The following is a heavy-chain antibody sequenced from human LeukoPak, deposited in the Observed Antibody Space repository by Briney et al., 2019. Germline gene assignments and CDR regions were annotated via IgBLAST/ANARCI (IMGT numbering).Heavy chain of an antibody. Sequence: GALVKLSCKASGYTFTSYGISWVRQAPGQGLGWMGWISAYNGNKNSAQTLQGRVTMTTDPSTSTAYMALRSLRSDDTAVYYCARSDDFWSGSDAFDIWGQGTMVTVSS. CDR2: ISAYNGNK. CDR3: ARSDDFWSGSDAFDI. J-gene: IGHJ3*02. V-gene: IGHV1-18*01. CDR1: GYTFTSYG. D-gene: IGHD3-3*01.